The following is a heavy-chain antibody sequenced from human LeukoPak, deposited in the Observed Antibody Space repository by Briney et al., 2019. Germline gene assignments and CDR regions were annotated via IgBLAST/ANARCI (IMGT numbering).Heavy chain of an antibody. CDR1: GFTFNRYG. V-gene: IGHV3-33*01. CDR2: AYGDGSDK. Sequence: GGSLRLSCAASGFTFNRYGMHWVRQAPGKGLEWVAVAYGDGSDKYYADSVKGRFTISEDLSQNTLYMQMNSLRAEDTAMYYCATGSGHYYDHWGQGTLVTVSS. CDR3: ATGSGHYYDH. J-gene: IGHJ4*02. D-gene: IGHD3-22*01.